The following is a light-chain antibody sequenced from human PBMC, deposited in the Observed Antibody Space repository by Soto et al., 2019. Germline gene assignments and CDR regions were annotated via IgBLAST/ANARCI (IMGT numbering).Light chain of an antibody. V-gene: IGLV2-14*01. Sequence: QSVLTQPASVSGSPEQSITISCAGTMRDVGAYNLVSWYQQHPGRVPQLIIYEVRNRPSGISFRFSGSKSGNTASLTISGLQAEDEADYYCSSFTSKSTLIFGGGTKVTVL. J-gene: IGLJ2*01. CDR1: MRDVGAYNL. CDR3: SSFTSKSTLI. CDR2: EVR.